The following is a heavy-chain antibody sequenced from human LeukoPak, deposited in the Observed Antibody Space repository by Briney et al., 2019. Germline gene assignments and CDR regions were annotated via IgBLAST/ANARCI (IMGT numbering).Heavy chain of an antibody. CDR3: VKDGPNWGRDFDI. J-gene: IGHJ4*02. Sequence: RSLRLSFATPGFRFSGYGMHWVRQAPGKGLEWVAVTWHDGSNKYYADSVKGRFTISRDNSKNILYLEINSLRVEDTAVYYCVKDGPNWGRDFDIWGQGTLVTVSS. V-gene: IGHV3-33*06. CDR1: GFRFSGYG. CDR2: TWHDGSNK. D-gene: IGHD7-27*01.